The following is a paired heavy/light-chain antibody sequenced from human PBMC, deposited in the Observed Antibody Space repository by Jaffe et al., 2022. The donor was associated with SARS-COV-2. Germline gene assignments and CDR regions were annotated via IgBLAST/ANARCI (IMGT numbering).Light chain of an antibody. CDR2: AAS. Sequence: DIQLTQSPSFLSASVGDRVTITCRASQGISSFLAWYQQKPGKAPKLLIYAASTLQSGVPSRFSGSGSGTEFTLTISSLQPEDFATYYCQQLNSYPLTFGGGTKVEIK. V-gene: IGKV1-9*01. J-gene: IGKJ4*01. CDR3: QQLNSYPLT. CDR1: QGISSF.
Heavy chain of an antibody. CDR2: INTGGDST. Sequence: EVQVLESGGGLVQPGGSLRLSCAASGFTFYSYAMGWVRQAPGKGLEWVSAINTGGDSTYYADSVKGRFTISRDNSKSTLYLQMNSLRAEDTATYYCAPGPYGDYTFNWGQGTLVTVSS. CDR1: GFTFYSYA. CDR3: APGPYGDYTFN. V-gene: IGHV3-23*01. J-gene: IGHJ4*02. D-gene: IGHD4-17*01.